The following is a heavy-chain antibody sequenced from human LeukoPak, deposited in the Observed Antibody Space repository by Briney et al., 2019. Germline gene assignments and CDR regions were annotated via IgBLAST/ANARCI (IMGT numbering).Heavy chain of an antibody. Sequence: GGSLRLSCEASGFTFSNAWMSWVRQAPGKGLEWVGRIKSKTDGGTTDYAAPVKGRFTISRDDSKNTLYLQMNSLKTEDTAVYYCTTADYDFWSGYPFDYWGQGTLVTVSS. CDR3: TTADYDFWSGYPFDY. D-gene: IGHD3-3*01. J-gene: IGHJ4*02. CDR1: GFTFSNAW. V-gene: IGHV3-15*01. CDR2: IKSKTDGGTT.